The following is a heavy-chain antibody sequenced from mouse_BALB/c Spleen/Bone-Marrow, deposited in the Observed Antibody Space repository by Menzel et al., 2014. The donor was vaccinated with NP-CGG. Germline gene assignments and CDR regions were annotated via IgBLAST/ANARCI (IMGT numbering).Heavy chain of an antibody. V-gene: IGHV1-80*01. CDR2: IFPXDGDT. CDR3: ARGDFDYDFTMDY. D-gene: IGHD2-4*01. J-gene: IGHJ4*01. CDR1: GYVFSSXW. Sequence: VQLQQSGAELVRPGSSVKISCKASGYVFSSXWXNWVXQRPXXGLEWIGQIFPXDGDTYYNGQFKGKATLTADRSSSTAFMQLSSLTSEDSAVYFCARGDFDYDFTMDYWGQGTSVTVSS.